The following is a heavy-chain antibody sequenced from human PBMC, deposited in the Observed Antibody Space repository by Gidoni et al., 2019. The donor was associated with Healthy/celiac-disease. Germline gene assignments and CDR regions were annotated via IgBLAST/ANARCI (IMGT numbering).Heavy chain of an antibody. CDR2: IYWDDDK. CDR3: AHTAGHYEAVGY. CDR1: GFSLSTSGVG. D-gene: IGHD3-22*01. Sequence: ITLKESGPTLVQPTQTLTLTCTFSGFSLSTSGVGVCWIRQPPGKALEWLALIYWDDDKRYSPSLKSRLTITKDTAKNQVVLTMTNMDPVDTATYYGAHTAGHYEAVGYWGQGTLVTVSS. J-gene: IGHJ4*02. V-gene: IGHV2-5*02.